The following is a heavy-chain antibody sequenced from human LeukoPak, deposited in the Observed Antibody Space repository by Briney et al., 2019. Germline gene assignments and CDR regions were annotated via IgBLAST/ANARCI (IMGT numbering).Heavy chain of an antibody. CDR3: AKAPSYDSSGYFPDY. V-gene: IGHV4-34*01. Sequence: SETLSLTCAVYGGSFSGYYWSWIRQPPGKGLEWIGEINHSGSTNYNPSLKSRVTISVDTSKNQFSLKLSSVTAADTAVYYCAKAPSYDSSGYFPDYWGQGTLVTVSS. CDR1: GGSFSGYY. D-gene: IGHD3-22*01. J-gene: IGHJ4*02. CDR2: INHSGST.